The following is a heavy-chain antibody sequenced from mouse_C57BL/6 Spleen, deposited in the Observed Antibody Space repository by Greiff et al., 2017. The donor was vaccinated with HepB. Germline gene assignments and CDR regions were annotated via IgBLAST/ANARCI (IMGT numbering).Heavy chain of an antibody. CDR1: GYTFTSYG. J-gene: IGHJ4*01. CDR3: ARRTTVVAKDYAMDY. Sequence: VQLQQSGAELARPGASVKLSCKASGYTFTSYGISWVKQRTGQGLEWIGEIYPRSGNTYYNEKFKGKATLTADKSSSTAYMELRSLTSEDSAVYFCARRTTVVAKDYAMDYWGQGTSVTVCS. D-gene: IGHD1-1*01. V-gene: IGHV1-81*01. CDR2: IYPRSGNT.